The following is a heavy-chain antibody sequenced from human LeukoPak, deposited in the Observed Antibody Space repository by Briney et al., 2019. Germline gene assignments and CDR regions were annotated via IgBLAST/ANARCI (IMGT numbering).Heavy chain of an antibody. CDR2: INHSGST. CDR1: GGSFSGYY. J-gene: IGHJ5*02. D-gene: IGHD1-14*01. CDR3: AGGRRRGWFDP. Sequence: SETLSLTCAVYGGSFSGYYWSWIRQPPGKGLEWIGEINHSGSTNYNPSLKSRVTISVDTSKNQFSLKLSSVTAADTAVYYCAGGRRRGWFDPWGQGTLVTVSS. V-gene: IGHV4-34*01.